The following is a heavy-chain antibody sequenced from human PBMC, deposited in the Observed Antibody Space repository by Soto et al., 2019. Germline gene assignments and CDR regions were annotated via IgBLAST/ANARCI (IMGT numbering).Heavy chain of an antibody. J-gene: IGHJ4*02. Sequence: EVQLLESGEGLVQPGGSLRLSCAASGFMFSNYAMSWVRQAPGKGLEWVSGIGGRATSAYYADSVKGRFAISRDNSYNTLFLQLNSLRAEDTAVYYCAKSRYSDSSGDYYDFWGQGTLVTVSS. CDR1: GFMFSNYA. V-gene: IGHV3-23*01. CDR3: AKSRYSDSSGDYYDF. CDR2: IGGRATSA. D-gene: IGHD3-22*01.